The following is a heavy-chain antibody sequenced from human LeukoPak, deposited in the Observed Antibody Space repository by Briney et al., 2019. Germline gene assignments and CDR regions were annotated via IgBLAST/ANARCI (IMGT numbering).Heavy chain of an antibody. CDR2: IYTSGST. J-gene: IGHJ3*02. Sequence: KSSETLSLTCTVSGGSISSYYWSWIRQPAGKGLEWIGRIYTSGSTNYNPSLKSRVTMSVDTSRNQFSLKLSSVTAADTAVYYCARAPLYVWGSYRYSYAFDIWGQGTMVTVSS. D-gene: IGHD3-16*02. CDR3: ARAPLYVWGSYRYSYAFDI. CDR1: GGSISSYY. V-gene: IGHV4-4*07.